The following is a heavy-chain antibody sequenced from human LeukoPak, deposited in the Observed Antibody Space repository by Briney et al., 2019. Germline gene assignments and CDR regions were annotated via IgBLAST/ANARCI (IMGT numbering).Heavy chain of an antibody. CDR3: ARDMYSSSPHGGTGFDY. CDR1: GYAFTHYG. D-gene: IGHD6-13*01. V-gene: IGHV1-18*01. CDR2: ISAYNGNT. Sequence: ASVKVSCKASGYAFTHYGISWVRQAPGQGLEWMGWISAYNGNTNYAQKLQGRVTMTTDTSTSTAYMELSSLRSEDTAVYYCARDMYSSSPHGGTGFDYWGQGTLVTVSS. J-gene: IGHJ4*02.